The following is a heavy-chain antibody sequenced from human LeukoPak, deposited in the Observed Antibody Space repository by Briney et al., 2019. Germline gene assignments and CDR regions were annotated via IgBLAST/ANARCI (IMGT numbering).Heavy chain of an antibody. D-gene: IGHD1-1*01. CDR2: ISYDGSNK. V-gene: IGHV3-30-3*01. CDR3: ARPLDPYYYYGMDV. Sequence: GGSLRLSCAASGFTFSSYAMPWVRLAPGKGLEWVAVISYDGSNKYYADSVKGRFTISRDNSKNTLYLQMNSLRAEDTAVYYCARPLDPYYYYGMDVWGQGTTVTVSS. J-gene: IGHJ6*02. CDR1: GFTFSSYA.